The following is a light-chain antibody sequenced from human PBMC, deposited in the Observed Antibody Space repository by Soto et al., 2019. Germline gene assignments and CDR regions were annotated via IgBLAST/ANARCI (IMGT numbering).Light chain of an antibody. CDR3: QQRSNWPPLT. Sequence: EIVLTQSPATLSLSPGERATLSCRASQSVSSYLAWYQQNPGQAPRLLIYDASNRATGIPARFSGSGSGTDFTLTISSLEPEDFAVYYCQQRSNWPPLTFGQGTKVEIK. CDR2: DAS. V-gene: IGKV3-11*01. J-gene: IGKJ1*01. CDR1: QSVSSY.